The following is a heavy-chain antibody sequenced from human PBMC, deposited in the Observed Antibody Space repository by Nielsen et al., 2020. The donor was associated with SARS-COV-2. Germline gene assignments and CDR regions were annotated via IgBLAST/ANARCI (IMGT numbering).Heavy chain of an antibody. CDR2: IDWDDDK. V-gene: IGHV2-70*11. CDR3: ARAYYSGYDGNYFDY. Sequence: SGPTLVKPTQTLTLTCTFSGFSLSTSGMCVSWIRQPPGKALEWLARIDWDDDKYYSTSLKTRLTISKDTSKNQVVLTMTNMDPVDTATYYCARAYYSGYDGNYFDYWGQGTLVTVSS. CDR1: GFSLSTSGMC. J-gene: IGHJ4*02. D-gene: IGHD5-12*01.